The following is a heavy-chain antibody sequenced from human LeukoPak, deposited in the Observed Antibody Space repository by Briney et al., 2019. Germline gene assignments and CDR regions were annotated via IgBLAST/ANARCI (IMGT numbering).Heavy chain of an antibody. J-gene: IGHJ6*03. CDR3: ARDFWSGYSPQDYYYYYMDV. Sequence: GASVKVSCKASGYTFTSYYMHWVRQAPGQGLEWMGIINPSGGSTSYAQKFQGRVTMTRDMSTSTVYMELSSLRSEDTAVYYCARDFWSGYSPQDYYYYYMDVWGKGPRSPSP. CDR2: INPSGGST. CDR1: GYTFTSYY. V-gene: IGHV1-46*01. D-gene: IGHD3-3*01.